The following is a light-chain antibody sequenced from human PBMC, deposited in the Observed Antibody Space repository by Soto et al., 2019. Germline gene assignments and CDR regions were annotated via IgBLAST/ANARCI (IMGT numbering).Light chain of an antibody. Sequence: DIQVTQSPSSLSASVGDRVTITCRASQDIGNDLGWYQQEPGKAPRRLIYSASNVQSGVPSRFSGSRSATEFSLTISSLQPEDFVTYHCLQHKTFPWTFGQGTKVEMK. V-gene: IGKV1-17*01. CDR1: QDIGND. CDR2: SAS. J-gene: IGKJ1*01. CDR3: LQHKTFPWT.